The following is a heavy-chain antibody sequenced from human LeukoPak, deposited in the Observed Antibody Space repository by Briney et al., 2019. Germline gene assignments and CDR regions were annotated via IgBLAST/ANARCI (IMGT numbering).Heavy chain of an antibody. Sequence: SETLSLTCTVSGGSVSGYDWNWVRQPPGKGLEWDGDTHYTGRTSYNPALEGRATISIDTSTKQFSLTLSSVTAADTAVYYCAIRSGRNYYGVDVWGQGTTVTVSS. D-gene: IGHD1-26*01. CDR2: THYTGRT. V-gene: IGHV4-59*08. J-gene: IGHJ6*02. CDR1: GGSVSGYD. CDR3: AIRSGRNYYGVDV.